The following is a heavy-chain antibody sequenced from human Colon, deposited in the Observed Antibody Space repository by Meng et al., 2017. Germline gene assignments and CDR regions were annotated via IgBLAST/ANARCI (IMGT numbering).Heavy chain of an antibody. V-gene: IGHV6-1*01. CDR3: ARDWGDVRGGFDF. D-gene: IGHD3-10*02. Sequence: VHLQQPGPVLVNPLHTLSLTCAISGDSVPSNSAAWNWIRQSPSRGLEWLGRTYYRSKYYNDYALSVKSRITINPDTSKNQFSLQLNSVTPEDTAIYYCARDWGDVRGGFDFWGQGTLVTVSS. CDR2: TYYRSKYYN. J-gene: IGHJ4*02. CDR1: GDSVPSNSAA.